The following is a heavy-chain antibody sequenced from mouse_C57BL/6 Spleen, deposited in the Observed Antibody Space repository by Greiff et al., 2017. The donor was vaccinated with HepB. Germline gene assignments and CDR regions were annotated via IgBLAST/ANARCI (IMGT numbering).Heavy chain of an antibody. CDR3: ARASNPYYAMDY. V-gene: IGHV1-52*01. D-gene: IGHD2-5*01. CDR2: IDPSDSET. J-gene: IGHJ4*01. Sequence: QVQLQQPGAELVRPGSSVKLSCKASGYTFTSYWMHWVKQRPIQGLEWIGNIDPSDSETHYNQKFKDKATLTVDKSSSTAYMQLSSLTSEDSAVYYCARASNPYYAMDYWGQGTSVTVSS. CDR1: GYTFTSYW.